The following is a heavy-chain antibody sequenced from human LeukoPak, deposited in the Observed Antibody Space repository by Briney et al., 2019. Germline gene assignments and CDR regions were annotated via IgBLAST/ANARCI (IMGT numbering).Heavy chain of an antibody. Sequence: PGGSLRLSCAASGFTFSSYGMHWVRQAPGKGLEWVAVISYDGSNKYYADSVKGRFTISRDNSKNTLYLQMNSLRAEDTAVYYCAKSSGSYYQYCGQGTLVTVSS. J-gene: IGHJ4*02. V-gene: IGHV3-30*18. CDR2: ISYDGSNK. CDR1: GFTFSSYG. CDR3: AKSSGSYYQY. D-gene: IGHD1-26*01.